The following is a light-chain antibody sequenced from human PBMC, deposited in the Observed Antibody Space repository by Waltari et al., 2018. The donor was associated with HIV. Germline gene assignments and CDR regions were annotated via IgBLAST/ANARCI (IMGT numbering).Light chain of an antibody. CDR1: SNDVGAYNY. V-gene: IGLV2-11*01. Sequence: QSALTQPRSVSGSPGQSVTISCTGTSNDVGAYNYVSWHQHHPGKAPKLMIYEVSKRPSGVHDRFSGSKSGNTASLTISGLQPEDEADYYCCSYAGSYTLVFGGGTQLTVL. CDR3: CSYAGSYTLV. J-gene: IGLJ2*01. CDR2: EVS.